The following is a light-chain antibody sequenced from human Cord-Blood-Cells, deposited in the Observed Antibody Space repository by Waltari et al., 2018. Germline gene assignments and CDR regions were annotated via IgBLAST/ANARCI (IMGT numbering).Light chain of an antibody. CDR1: SSDGGSYTL. CDR3: CSYAGSSTWV. Sequence: QSALTQPASVSGSPGQSIPIPCPGTSSDGGSYTLVSWYQQHPGKAPKLMIYEGSKRPSGVSNRFSGSKSGNTASLTISGLQAEDEADYYCCSYAGSSTWVFGGGTKLTVL. V-gene: IGLV2-23*01. CDR2: EGS. J-gene: IGLJ3*02.